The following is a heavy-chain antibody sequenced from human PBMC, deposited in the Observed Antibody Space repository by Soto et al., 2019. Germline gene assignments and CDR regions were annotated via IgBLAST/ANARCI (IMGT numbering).Heavy chain of an antibody. V-gene: IGHV5-10-1*01. J-gene: IGHJ5*01. CDR2: IYPSDSHA. CDR1: GYSFTSYW. D-gene: IGHD2-21*01. Sequence: GESLKISCQGSGYSFTSYWIGWVRQMPGNGLAGMGTIYPSDSHANYSPSFQGHVSISVDKSIGTAYLKWSGLKASDSAMYYCARLTQSRHCISSNCYSVARVDPWGQVTLVTV. CDR3: ARLTQSRHCISSNCYSVARVDP.